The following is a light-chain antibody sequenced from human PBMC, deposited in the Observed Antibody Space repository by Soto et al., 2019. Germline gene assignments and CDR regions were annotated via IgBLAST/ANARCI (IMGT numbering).Light chain of an antibody. CDR1: SSNIGSNY. CDR3: AAWDDSLRGV. Sequence: QSVLTQPPSASGAPGQRVTISCSGSSSNIGSNYVYWYQQLPGTAPKLLIYRNNQRPSGVPDRFSGSKSGTSASLAISGLRSEDEAHYYCAAWDDSLRGVFGGGTKVTVL. J-gene: IGLJ2*01. CDR2: RNN. V-gene: IGLV1-47*01.